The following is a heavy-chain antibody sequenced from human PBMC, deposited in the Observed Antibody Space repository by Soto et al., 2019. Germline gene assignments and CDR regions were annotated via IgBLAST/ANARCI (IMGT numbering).Heavy chain of an antibody. Sequence: GGSLRLSCAASGFTFSGYAMSWVRQAPGKGLEWVSAISGSGGSTYYADSVKGRFTISRDNSKNTLYLQMNSLRAEDTAVYYCAKERGGPSWSSVVDYWGQGTLVTVSS. D-gene: IGHD6-13*01. CDR3: AKERGGPSWSSVVDY. CDR2: ISGSGGST. CDR1: GFTFSGYA. V-gene: IGHV3-23*01. J-gene: IGHJ4*02.